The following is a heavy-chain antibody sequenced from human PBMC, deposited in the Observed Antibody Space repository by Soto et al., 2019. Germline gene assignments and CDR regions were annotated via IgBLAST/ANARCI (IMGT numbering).Heavy chain of an antibody. V-gene: IGHV3-23*01. J-gene: IGHJ4*02. D-gene: IGHD3-22*01. CDR1: EFTFSNYA. CDR3: AKNPDYYYDSTGYHFDY. CDR2: ISYGGGTT. Sequence: EVQLLESGGGLVQPGGSLRLSCAASEFTFSNYAMSWVRQAPGKGLEWVSAISYGGGTTYYADSVKGRFTISRDNSKNKLYPQMNSLRAEDTDVYYCAKNPDYYYDSTGYHFDYWGQGTLVTVSS.